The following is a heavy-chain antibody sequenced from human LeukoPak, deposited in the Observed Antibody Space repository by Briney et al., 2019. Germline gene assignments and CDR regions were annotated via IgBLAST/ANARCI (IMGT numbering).Heavy chain of an antibody. D-gene: IGHD3-22*01. V-gene: IGHV4-34*01. CDR2: INHSGST. J-gene: IGHJ5*02. CDR1: GGSFSGYY. Sequence: PSETLSPTCAVYGGSFSGYYWSWIRQPPGKGLEWIGEINHSGSTNYNPSLKSRVTISVDTSKNQFSLKLSSVTAADTAVYYCASGPPYYYDSSGPYWFDPWGQGTLVTVSS. CDR3: ASGPPYYYDSSGPYWFDP.